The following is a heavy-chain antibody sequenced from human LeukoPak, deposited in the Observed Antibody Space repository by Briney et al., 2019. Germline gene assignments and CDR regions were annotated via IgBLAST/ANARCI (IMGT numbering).Heavy chain of an antibody. V-gene: IGHV3-48*04. D-gene: IGHD3-9*01. Sequence: PGGSLRLSCAASGFTFNSYSMNWFRQAPGKGLEWVSYIGGSRSGSSRSIIYYADSVKGRFTISRDNAKNSLYLQMNSLRSEDTAVYYCASPDRYTIFWGQGTLVTVSS. J-gene: IGHJ4*02. CDR3: ASPDRYTIF. CDR2: IGGSRSGSSRSII. CDR1: GFTFNSYS.